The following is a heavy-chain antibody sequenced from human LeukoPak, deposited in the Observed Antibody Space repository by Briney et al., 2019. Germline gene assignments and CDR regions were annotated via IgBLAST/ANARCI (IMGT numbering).Heavy chain of an antibody. CDR2: IYHSGST. V-gene: IGHV4-4*02. CDR3: ARVVGSGSFEY. J-gene: IGHJ4*02. CDR1: GGSISSSNW. Sequence: SETLSLTCAVSGGSISSSNWWRWGRQPPGKGLGWIGEIYHSGSTNYNPSLKSRVTISVDKSKNQFSLKLSSVTDADTAVYYCARVVGSGSFEYWGQGTLVTVSS. D-gene: IGHD3-10*01.